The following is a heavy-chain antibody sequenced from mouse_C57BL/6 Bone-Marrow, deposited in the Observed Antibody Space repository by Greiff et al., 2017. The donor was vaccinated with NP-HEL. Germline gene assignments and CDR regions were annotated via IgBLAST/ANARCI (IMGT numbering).Heavy chain of an antibody. Sequence: QVQLQQPGAELVKPGASVKLSCKASGYTFTSYWITWVKQRPGQGLEWIGDIYPGSGSTNYNEKFKSKATLTVDTSSSTAYLQLSSLTSEDSAVYYGARCWGWLLWYFDDWGTGTTVTVSS. J-gene: IGHJ1*03. CDR2: IYPGSGST. CDR3: ARCWGWLLWYFDD. V-gene: IGHV1-55*01. D-gene: IGHD2-3*01. CDR1: GYTFTSYW.